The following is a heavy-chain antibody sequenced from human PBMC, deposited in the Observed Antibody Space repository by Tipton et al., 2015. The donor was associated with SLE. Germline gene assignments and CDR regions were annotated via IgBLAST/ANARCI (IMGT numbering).Heavy chain of an antibody. J-gene: IGHJ4*02. Sequence: SLRLSCAASGFTFSSYEMNWVRQAPGKGLEWVSYISSSGSTIYYADSVKGRFTISRDNSKNTLYLQMNSLRAEDTAVYYCARDKAEWELGGYFDYWGQGTLVTVSS. CDR2: ISSSGSTI. CDR1: GFTFSSYE. V-gene: IGHV3-48*03. D-gene: IGHD1-26*01. CDR3: ARDKAEWELGGYFDY.